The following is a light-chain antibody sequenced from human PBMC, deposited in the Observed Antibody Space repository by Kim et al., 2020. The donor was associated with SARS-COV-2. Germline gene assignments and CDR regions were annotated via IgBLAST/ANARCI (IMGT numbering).Light chain of an antibody. J-gene: IGLJ2*01. Sequence: VSPGQTASITCPGDKLGDKYACWYQQKPGQSPLLVIYQDSKRPSGIPERFSGSNSGNTATLTISGTQAMDEADYYCQAWDSSTVVFGGGTQLTVL. CDR3: QAWDSSTVV. CDR2: QDS. V-gene: IGLV3-1*01. CDR1: KLGDKY.